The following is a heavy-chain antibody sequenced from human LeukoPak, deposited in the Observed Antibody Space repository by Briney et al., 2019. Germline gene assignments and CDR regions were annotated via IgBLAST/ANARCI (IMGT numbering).Heavy chain of an antibody. D-gene: IGHD3-22*01. CDR3: ARDNIPYYYDSSGYSRGIAFDI. Sequence: GGSLRLSCAASGFTFSSYSMNWVRQAPGKGLEWVSSISSSSSYIYYADSVKGRFTISRDNAKNSLYLQMNSLRAEDTAVYYCARDNIPYYYDSSGYSRGIAFDIWGQGTMVTVSS. V-gene: IGHV3-21*01. J-gene: IGHJ3*02. CDR2: ISSSSSYI. CDR1: GFTFSSYS.